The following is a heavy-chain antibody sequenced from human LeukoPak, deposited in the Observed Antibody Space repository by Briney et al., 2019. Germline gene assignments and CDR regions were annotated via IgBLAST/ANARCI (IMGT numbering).Heavy chain of an antibody. J-gene: IGHJ4*02. CDR2: INPNSGGT. D-gene: IGHD2-2*01. Sequence: ASVKVSCKASGYTFTGYYMHWVRQAPGQGLEWMGWINPNSGGTNYAQKFQGRVTMTRDTSTSTVYMELSSLRSEDTAVYYCARATDELEVPAAIPDYWGQGTLVTVSS. CDR3: ARATDELEVPAAIPDY. V-gene: IGHV1-2*02. CDR1: GYTFTGYY.